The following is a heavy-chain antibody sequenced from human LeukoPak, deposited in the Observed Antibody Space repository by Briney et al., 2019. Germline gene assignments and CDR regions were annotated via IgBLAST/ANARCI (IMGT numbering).Heavy chain of an antibody. CDR1: GYTFTGYY. D-gene: IGHD3-3*01. CDR3: ARERMLRFLGWFDP. V-gene: IGHV1-2*02. J-gene: IGHJ5*02. CDR2: INPNSGGT. Sequence: ASVTVSCTASGYTFTGYYMHWVRQAPGQGLEWMGWINPNSGGTNYAQKFQGRVTMTRDTSISTAYMELSRLRSDDTAVYYCARERMLRFLGWFDPWGQGTLVTVSS.